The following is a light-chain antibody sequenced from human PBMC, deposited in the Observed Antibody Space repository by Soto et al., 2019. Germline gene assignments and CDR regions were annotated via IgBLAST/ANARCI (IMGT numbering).Light chain of an antibody. V-gene: IGKV3-11*01. CDR2: DAS. CDR1: QTVSSY. J-gene: IGKJ5*01. Sequence: EVVLTQSPATLSLSPGERATLSCRASQTVSSYLAWYQQKPGQAPRLLIYDASNRATGIPARFSGSGSGTDFTLTISSLEPEDFVVYYCQQRANLRGNTFGQGTRLEIK. CDR3: QQRANLRGNT.